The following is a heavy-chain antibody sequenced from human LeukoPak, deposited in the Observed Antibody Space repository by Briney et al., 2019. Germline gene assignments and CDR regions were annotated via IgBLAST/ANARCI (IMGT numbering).Heavy chain of an antibody. CDR2: IKSDGSDT. J-gene: IGHJ4*02. V-gene: IGHV3-74*01. D-gene: IGHD3-3*01. Sequence: GGSLRLSCAAAGFAFNIYCMHWVRHAPGKGLVWVSRIKSDGSDTTYTDSVKGRFTISRDNAKNTLYLQMNSLSAEDTALYFCARDRCYTFDYWGQGTLVTVSS. CDR3: ARDRCYTFDY. CDR1: GFAFNIYC.